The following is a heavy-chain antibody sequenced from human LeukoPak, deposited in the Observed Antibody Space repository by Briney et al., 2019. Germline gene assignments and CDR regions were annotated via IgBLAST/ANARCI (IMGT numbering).Heavy chain of an antibody. V-gene: IGHV4-59*08. CDR3: ARLHYYDSSGYYPRYY. J-gene: IGHJ4*02. D-gene: IGHD3-22*01. CDR2: IYNSGTT. Sequence: SETLSLTCTVSGGSISSYYWSWIRQPPAKELEWIGYIYNSGTTDYNPSLKTRVTISVDTSKNQFSLKLSSVTAADTAVYYCARLHYYDSSGYYPRYYWGQGTLVTVSS. CDR1: GGSISSYY.